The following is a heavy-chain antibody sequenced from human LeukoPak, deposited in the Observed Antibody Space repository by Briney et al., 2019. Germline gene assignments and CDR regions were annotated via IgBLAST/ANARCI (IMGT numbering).Heavy chain of an antibody. D-gene: IGHD2-15*01. V-gene: IGHV4-59*01. CDR2: IYYSGST. J-gene: IGHJ5*02. CDR3: ARGTVPYCSGGSCYPIYGAFDP. CDR1: GGSISCYY. Sequence: SETLSLTCTVSGGSISCYYWSWIRQPPGKGLEWIGYIYYSGSTNYNPSLKSRVTISVDTSKNQFSLKLSSVTAADTAVYYCARGTVPYCSGGSCYPIYGAFDPWGQGTLVTVSS.